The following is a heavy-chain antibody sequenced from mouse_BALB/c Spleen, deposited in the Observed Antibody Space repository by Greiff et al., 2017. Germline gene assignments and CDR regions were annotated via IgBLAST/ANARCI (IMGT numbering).Heavy chain of an antibody. V-gene: IGHV5-6-4*01. CDR1: GFTFSSYT. CDR3: TRDTMSTYYFDD. D-gene: IGHD2-4*01. CDR2: ISSGGSYT. Sequence: EVMLVESGGGLVKPGGSLKLSCAASGFTFSSYTMSWVRQTPEKRLEWVATISSGGSYTYYPDSVTGRFTISRDNAKNTLYLQMSSLKTEDTAMYDGTRDTMSTYYFDDWGQGTTLTVSS. J-gene: IGHJ2*01.